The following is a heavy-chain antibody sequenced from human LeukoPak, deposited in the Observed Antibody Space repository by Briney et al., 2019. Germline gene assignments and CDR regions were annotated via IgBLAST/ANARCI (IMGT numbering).Heavy chain of an antibody. CDR3: TREELWGYYYYGMDV. D-gene: IGHD5-18*01. J-gene: IGHJ6*04. V-gene: IGHV3-23*01. Sequence: GGSLRLSCAASGFNFRDYDMTWVRQAPGKGLEWVASISASGATTNYADSVRGRFTISRDNSNKVTYLRMNSLRAEDTAVYYCTREELWGYYYYGMDVWGKGTTVTVSS. CDR1: GFNFRDYD. CDR2: ISASGATT.